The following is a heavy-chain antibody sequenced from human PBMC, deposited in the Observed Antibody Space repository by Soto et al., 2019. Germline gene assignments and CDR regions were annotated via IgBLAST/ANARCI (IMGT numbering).Heavy chain of an antibody. CDR1: GFIFRSYV. Sequence: QVQLVESGGGVVQPGTSLRLSCVGSGFIFRSYVIHWVRQAPGKGLEWVALTSYDGSNTYYDDSVKGRFTIARDNSRNTVDLQMDSLRLVYTALYYCARWGTTGGLDVCGQGTLVCVSS. V-gene: IGHV3-30*19. CDR2: TSYDGSNT. J-gene: IGHJ4*02. CDR3: ARWGTTGGLDV. D-gene: IGHD3-16*01.